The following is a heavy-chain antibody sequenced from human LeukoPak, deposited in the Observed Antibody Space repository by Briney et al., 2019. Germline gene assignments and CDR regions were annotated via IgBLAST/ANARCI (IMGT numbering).Heavy chain of an antibody. D-gene: IGHD5-24*01. J-gene: IGHJ5*02. CDR1: GGSFSGYY. CDR2: INHSGST. V-gene: IGHV4-34*01. Sequence: SETLPLTCAVYGGSFSGYYWSWIRQPPGKGLEWIGEINHSGSTNYNPSLKSRVTISVDTSKNQFSLKLSSVTAADTAVYYCARGIREMATPTNWFDPWGQGTLVTVSS. CDR3: ARGIREMATPTNWFDP.